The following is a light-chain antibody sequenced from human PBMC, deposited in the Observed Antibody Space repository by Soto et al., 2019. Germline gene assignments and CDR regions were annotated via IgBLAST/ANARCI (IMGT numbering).Light chain of an antibody. V-gene: IGKV1-27*01. CDR1: QGISNY. CDR2: AAS. J-gene: IGKJ1*01. CDR3: LQLNPLPFT. Sequence: VRARVTITRRASQGISNYLAWYQQKPGKVPKLLIYAASTLQSGVPSRFSGSGSGTDFALTISSRHPEVLAAYYCLQLNPLPFTFAHGRKLEI.